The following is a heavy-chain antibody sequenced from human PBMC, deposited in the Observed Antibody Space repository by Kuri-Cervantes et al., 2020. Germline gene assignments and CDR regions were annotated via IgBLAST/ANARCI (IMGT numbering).Heavy chain of an antibody. CDR1: DYTFISYG. CDR2: INPNSGVT. CDR3: AIYGDYVAFGI. Sequence: ASVKVSCKAYDYTFISYGISWVRQAPGQGLEWMGWINPNSGVTNYAQKFQGWVTMTRDTSISTAYMELSRLRSDDTAVYYCAIYGDYVAFGIWGQGTMVTVSS. V-gene: IGHV1-2*04. D-gene: IGHD4-17*01. J-gene: IGHJ3*02.